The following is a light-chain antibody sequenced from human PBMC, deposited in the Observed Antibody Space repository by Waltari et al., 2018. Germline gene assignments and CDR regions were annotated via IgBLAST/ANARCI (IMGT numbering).Light chain of an antibody. CDR3: QLWDIGSDHKV. J-gene: IGLJ1*01. Sequence: SYVLTQPPSVSVAPGKTATITCGGNNIGGKSVHWYQQNPGQAPVLVVYNDNARPSGIPERFSGSNSGNTATLTISRVEVGDEADYYCQLWDIGSDHKVFGSGTNVIVL. V-gene: IGLV3-21*03. CDR1: NIGGKS. CDR2: NDN.